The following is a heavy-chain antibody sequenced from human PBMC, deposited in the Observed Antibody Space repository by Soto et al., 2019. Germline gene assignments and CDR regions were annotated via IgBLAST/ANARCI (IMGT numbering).Heavy chain of an antibody. D-gene: IGHD3-22*01. J-gene: IGHJ4*02. V-gene: IGHV4-39*01. CDR2: IYYSVST. CDR3: ATYYDSSGYYQYYFDY. CDR1: GDSVSSSNYY. Sequence: SETLSLTCTVSGDSVSSSNYYWGWIRQPPGKGLEWIGNIYYSVSTYYNPSLKGRVTISVDTSKNQFSLKLNSVTAADTAVYYCATYYDSSGYYQYYFDYWGQGTLVTVS.